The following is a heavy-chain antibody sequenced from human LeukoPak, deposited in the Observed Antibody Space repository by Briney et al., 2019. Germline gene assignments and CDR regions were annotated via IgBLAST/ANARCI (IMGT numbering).Heavy chain of an antibody. CDR2: INHSGST. D-gene: IGHD3-16*01. J-gene: IGHJ4*02. CDR3: ARAGGRSPNYFDY. V-gene: IGHV4-34*01. CDR1: GGSFSGYY. Sequence: SETLSLTCAVYGGSFSGYYWSWIRQPPGKGLEWIGEINHSGSTNYNPSLKSRVTISVDTSKNQFSLKLSSVTAADTAVYYCARAGGRSPNYFDYWGQGTLVTVSS.